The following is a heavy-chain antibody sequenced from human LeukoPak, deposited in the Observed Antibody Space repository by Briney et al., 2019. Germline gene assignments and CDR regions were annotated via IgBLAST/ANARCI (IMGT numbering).Heavy chain of an antibody. CDR1: GSSISSNY. CDR3: AASQQLVPRPFDY. CDR2: IYHSGST. Sequence: SETLSLTCTVSGSSISSNYWSWIRQPPGKGLEWLGYIYHSGSTNYNPSLKSRVTISVDTSKNQFSLKMASVTAADTAMYYCAASQQLVPRPFDYWGQGTLVTVSS. D-gene: IGHD6-13*01. V-gene: IGHV4-59*01. J-gene: IGHJ4*02.